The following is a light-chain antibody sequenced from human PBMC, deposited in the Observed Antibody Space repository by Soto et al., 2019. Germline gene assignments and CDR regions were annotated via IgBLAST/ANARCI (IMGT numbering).Light chain of an antibody. V-gene: IGKV1-5*03. Sequence: DIQMTQSPSTLSASVGDRVTITCRASQSISSWLAWYQQKPGKAPKLLIYKASSLESGVPSRFSGSGSGTDFTLTISSLQPEDFATYHCQQSYSAPQTFGQGTKVDIK. CDR2: KAS. CDR1: QSISSW. CDR3: QQSYSAPQT. J-gene: IGKJ1*01.